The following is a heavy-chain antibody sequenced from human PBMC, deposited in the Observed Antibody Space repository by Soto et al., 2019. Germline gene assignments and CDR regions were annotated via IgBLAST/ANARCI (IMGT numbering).Heavy chain of an antibody. J-gene: IGHJ5*02. V-gene: IGHV4-30-4*08. Sequence: SETLSLTCTVSGGSISSGGYYWSWIRQPPGKGLEWIGYIYYSGSTYYNPSLKSRVTISVDTSKNQFSLKLSSVTAADTAVYYCAREVVAAPNWFDPWGQGTLVTVSS. D-gene: IGHD2-2*01. CDR2: IYYSGST. CDR3: AREVVAAPNWFDP. CDR1: GGSISSGGYY.